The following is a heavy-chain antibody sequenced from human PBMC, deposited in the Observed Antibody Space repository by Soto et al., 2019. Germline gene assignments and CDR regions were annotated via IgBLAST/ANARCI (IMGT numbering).Heavy chain of an antibody. Sequence: PGESLKISCNGSGYTFATHWIAWVRQMPGKGLEWMGIIYPGDSDTRYSPSFQGQVTISADKSFSTAYLQWSSLKASDTAIYFCARLELTGLDNWGQGTQVTVSS. D-gene: IGHD3-9*01. CDR3: ARLELTGLDN. CDR1: GYTFATHW. J-gene: IGHJ4*02. CDR2: IYPGDSDT. V-gene: IGHV5-51*01.